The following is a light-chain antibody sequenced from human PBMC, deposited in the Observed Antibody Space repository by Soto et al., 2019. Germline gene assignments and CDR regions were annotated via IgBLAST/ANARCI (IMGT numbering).Light chain of an antibody. Sequence: DIQMTQSPSSLSASVGDRVTITCRASQDISSYLAWYQQKPGKVPTLLIYAASTLQSGVPSRFSGSGSGTDFTLTSSSRQPDDVAPYYCQKYNSAPSITFGQGTRLEIK. CDR3: QKYNSAPSIT. V-gene: IGKV1-27*01. CDR2: AAS. J-gene: IGKJ5*01. CDR1: QDISSY.